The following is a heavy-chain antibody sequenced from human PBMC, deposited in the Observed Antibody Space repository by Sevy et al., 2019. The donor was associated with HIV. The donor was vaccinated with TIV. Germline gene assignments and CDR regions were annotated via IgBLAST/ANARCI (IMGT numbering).Heavy chain of an antibody. Sequence: GGSLRLSCAASGFRFEDYGMHWVRRAPGKGLEWVSGIGWNSGSVGYAVSVKGRFTISRDNAKNLLYLQMNSLTSADTALYYCAKDLLPYGSGCYPLDYWGQGTVVPVSS. J-gene: IGHJ4*02. CDR3: AKDLLPYGSGCYPLDY. CDR2: IGWNSGSV. CDR1: GFRFEDYG. V-gene: IGHV3-9*01. D-gene: IGHD3-10*01.